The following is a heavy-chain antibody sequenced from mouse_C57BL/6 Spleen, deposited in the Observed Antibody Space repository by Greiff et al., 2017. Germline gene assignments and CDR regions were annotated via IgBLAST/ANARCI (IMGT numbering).Heavy chain of an antibody. Sequence: EVMLVESGGGLVKPGGSLKLSCAASGFTFSSYAMSWVRQTPEKRLEWVATISDGGSYTYYPENVKGRFTISRDNAKNNLYLQRSHLKSEDTAMYYCARDQGRGYFDYWGQGTTLTVSS. CDR2: ISDGGSYT. J-gene: IGHJ2*01. V-gene: IGHV5-4*01. D-gene: IGHD3-2*02. CDR3: ARDQGRGYFDY. CDR1: GFTFSSYA.